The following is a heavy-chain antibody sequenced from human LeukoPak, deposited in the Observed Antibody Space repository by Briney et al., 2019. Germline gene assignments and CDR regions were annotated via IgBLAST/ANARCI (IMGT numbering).Heavy chain of an antibody. Sequence: GGSLRLSCAASGFTVSSNYMSWVRQAPGKGLEWVSVIYSGGTTNHADSVKGRFTVSRDNAKNSLYLQMNSLRAEDTAVYYCARFPSSGYYDAFDIWGQGTMVIVSS. D-gene: IGHD3-22*01. CDR2: IYSGGTT. CDR3: ARFPSSGYYDAFDI. V-gene: IGHV3-53*01. J-gene: IGHJ3*02. CDR1: GFTVSSNY.